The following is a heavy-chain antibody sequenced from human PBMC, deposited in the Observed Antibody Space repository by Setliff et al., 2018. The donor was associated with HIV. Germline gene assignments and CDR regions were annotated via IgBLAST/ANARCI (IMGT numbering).Heavy chain of an antibody. J-gene: IGHJ4*02. D-gene: IGHD1-26*01. CDR3: GRGPHIVGAPWAVIDY. Sequence: PSETLSLTCAVYGVSFSGYSWSWIRQPPGKGLEWIGEIFHNGAINCNPSLKSRVAFSIDTFKSQISLNMTSLTTADTAIYYCGRGPHIVGAPWAVIDYWAQGKPVTVSS. CDR2: IFHNGAI. V-gene: IGHV4-34*01. CDR1: GVSFSGYS.